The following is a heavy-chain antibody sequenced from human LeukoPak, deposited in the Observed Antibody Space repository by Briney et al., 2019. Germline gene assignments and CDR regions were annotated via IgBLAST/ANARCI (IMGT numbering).Heavy chain of an antibody. J-gene: IGHJ4*02. CDR1: GFTLSRYS. V-gene: IGHV3-21*01. Sequence: PVGSLRLSCAASGFTLSRYSMNWVRQAPGKGLEWVSSISSSSSYIYYGDSVKGRFTISRDNAKNSLYLQINSLRAEDTAVYYCARGGNLYCSATSCYDFDYWGQGTLVTVSS. D-gene: IGHD2-2*01. CDR3: ARGGNLYCSATSCYDFDY. CDR2: ISSSSSYI.